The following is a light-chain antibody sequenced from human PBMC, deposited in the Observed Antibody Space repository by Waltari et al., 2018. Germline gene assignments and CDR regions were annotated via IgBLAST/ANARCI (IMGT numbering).Light chain of an antibody. Sequence: LTQPASVYGSPGQSITISCTGTSSDVGGYNYVAWYQQHPGKAPQLIIYEVSNRPSGISNRFSGSKSGNTASLTISGLQAEDEADYYCSSYTSSSVVFGGGTKLTVL. V-gene: IGLV2-14*01. CDR3: SSYTSSSVV. CDR1: SSDVGGYNY. CDR2: EVS. J-gene: IGLJ2*01.